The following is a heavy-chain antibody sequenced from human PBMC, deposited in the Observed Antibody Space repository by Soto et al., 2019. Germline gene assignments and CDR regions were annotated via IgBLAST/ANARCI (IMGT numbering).Heavy chain of an antibody. CDR3: ARGRYGDY. J-gene: IGHJ4*02. V-gene: IGHV1-18*01. D-gene: IGHD1-1*01. Sequence: QVHLVQSGAEVKKPGASVKVSCKGSGYGFTTYGITWVRQAPGQVLEWMAWISAHNGNTNYAQKRQGRVTVTRDTSTSTAYMELRSLRSDDTAVYYCARGRYGDYWGQGALVTVSS. CDR1: GYGFTTYG. CDR2: ISAHNGNT.